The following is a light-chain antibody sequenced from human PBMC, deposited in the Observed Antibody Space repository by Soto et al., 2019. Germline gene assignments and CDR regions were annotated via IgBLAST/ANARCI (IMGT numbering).Light chain of an antibody. Sequence: DIQMTQSPSSLSASVGDRVTISCRASQSISSYLNWYQQKPGRAPKLLIYAASVFQSGVPSRVSGGGSGTDFTLTISSLQPEDFATYYCQQSYSSPLSFGGGTKVEIK. CDR2: AAS. CDR3: QQSYSSPLS. J-gene: IGKJ4*01. V-gene: IGKV1-39*01. CDR1: QSISSY.